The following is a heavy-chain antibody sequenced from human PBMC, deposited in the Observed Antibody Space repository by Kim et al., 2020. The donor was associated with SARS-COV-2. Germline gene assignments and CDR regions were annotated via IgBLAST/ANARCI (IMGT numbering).Heavy chain of an antibody. D-gene: IGHD2-2*02. CDR3: AKAGGPSCYNHHDN. J-gene: IGHJ4*02. CDR1: GFTLGNYA. CDR2: VSGSGDRT. V-gene: IGHV3-23*01. Sequence: GGSLRLSCAASGFTLGNYAMGWARLAPGRGLEWVSVVSGSGDRTYYADSVKGRFTISRDNSKSTLYLQMNSLKVEDTAIYYCAKAGGPSCYNHHDNWGQGTLVTVSS.